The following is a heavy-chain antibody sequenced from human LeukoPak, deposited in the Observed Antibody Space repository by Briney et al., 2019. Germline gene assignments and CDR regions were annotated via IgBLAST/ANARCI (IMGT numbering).Heavy chain of an antibody. J-gene: IGHJ4*02. CDR1: GFTFSSYS. V-gene: IGHV3-48*02. CDR3: ARDLDSSSWDYYFDY. Sequence: GGSLRLSCAASGFTFSSYSMNWVRQAPGKGLEWVSYISSSSCTIYYADSVKGRFTISRDNAKNSLYLQMNSLRDEDTAVYYCARDLDSSSWDYYFDYWGQGTLVTVSS. D-gene: IGHD6-13*01. CDR2: ISSSSCTI.